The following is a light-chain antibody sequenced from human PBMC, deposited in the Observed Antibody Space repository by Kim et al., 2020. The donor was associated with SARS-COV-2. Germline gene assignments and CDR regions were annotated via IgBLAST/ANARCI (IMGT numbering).Light chain of an antibody. CDR3: SSYTSSNIYV. CDR1: SSDVGGYNF. CDR2: DVS. V-gene: IGLV2-14*01. J-gene: IGLJ1*01. Sequence: QSALTQPASVSGSPGQSITISCTGTSSDVGGYNFVSWYQQHPGKAPKLMIYDVSRRPSGVSNRFSGSKSGNTASLTISGLQAEDEADYYCSSYTSSNIYVFGTGTQLTVL.